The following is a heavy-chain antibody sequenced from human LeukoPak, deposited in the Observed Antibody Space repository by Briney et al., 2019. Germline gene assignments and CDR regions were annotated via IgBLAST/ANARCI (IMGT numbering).Heavy chain of an antibody. CDR2: ISYDGSNK. J-gene: IGHJ4*02. CDR1: GFTFSSYG. Sequence: GGSLRLSCAASGFTFSSYGMHWVRQAPGKGLEWVAVISYDGSNKYYADSVKGRFTNSRDNSKNTLYLQMNSLRAEDTAVYYCAKVPGRFDFWSGPFDYWGQGTLVTVSS. V-gene: IGHV3-30*18. CDR3: AKVPGRFDFWSGPFDY. D-gene: IGHD3-3*01.